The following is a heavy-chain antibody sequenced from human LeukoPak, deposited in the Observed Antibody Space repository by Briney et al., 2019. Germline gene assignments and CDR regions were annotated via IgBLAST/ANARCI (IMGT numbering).Heavy chain of an antibody. CDR3: ARWRNYYDSSGYH. J-gene: IGHJ4*02. Sequence: GGSLRLSCAASGFTFSTYPMHWVRQAPGKGLEWVALISSDGNNKYYADSVKGRFTISRDNSKNTLYLQMNSLRAEDTAVYYCARWRNYYDSSGYHWGQGTLVTVSS. V-gene: IGHV3-30-3*01. CDR1: GFTFSTYP. D-gene: IGHD3-22*01. CDR2: ISSDGNNK.